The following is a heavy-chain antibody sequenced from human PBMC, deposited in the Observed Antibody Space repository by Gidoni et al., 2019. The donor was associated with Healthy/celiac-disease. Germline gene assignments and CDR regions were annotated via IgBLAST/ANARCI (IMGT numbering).Heavy chain of an antibody. V-gene: IGHV3-23*01. CDR3: AKDPLSIVGATKGDSSYFDY. CDR1: GFTFSSYA. Sequence: EVQLLESGGGLVQPGGSLRLSCAASGFTFSSYAMRWVRQAPGKGLEWVSAISGRGGSTYYADSVKGRFTISRDNSKNTLYLQMNSLRAEDTAVYYCAKDPLSIVGATKGDSSYFDYWGQGTLVTVSS. D-gene: IGHD1-26*01. CDR2: ISGRGGST. J-gene: IGHJ4*02.